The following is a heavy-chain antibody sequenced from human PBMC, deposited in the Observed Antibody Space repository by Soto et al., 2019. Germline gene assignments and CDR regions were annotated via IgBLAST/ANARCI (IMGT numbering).Heavy chain of an antibody. D-gene: IGHD3-16*01. Sequence: EVQLVESGGDLVQPGGSLRLSCAASGFTFSTYWMSWVRQAPGKGLEWLANIKEDGSEKYYVDSVKGRFTISRDNAKNSVDLQVNGLRAEDTAVYYCARGAGIGDYWGQGTLVTVSS. CDR2: IKEDGSEK. CDR1: GFTFSTYW. V-gene: IGHV3-7*04. J-gene: IGHJ4*02. CDR3: ARGAGIGDY.